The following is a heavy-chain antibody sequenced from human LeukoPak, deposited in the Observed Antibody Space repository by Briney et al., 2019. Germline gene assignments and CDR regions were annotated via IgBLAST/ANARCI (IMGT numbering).Heavy chain of an antibody. CDR2: IGNTGRTI. Sequence: GGSLRLSCAASGFRFSSYEMNWVRQAPGRGLEWVSYIGNTGRTIYYVDSVKGRFTVSRDNAKNSLYLQMNSLRAEDTAIYYCVRGDRYFFDYWGQRTLVTVSS. CDR1: GFRFSSYE. J-gene: IGHJ4*02. D-gene: IGHD1-14*01. V-gene: IGHV3-48*03. CDR3: VRGDRYFFDY.